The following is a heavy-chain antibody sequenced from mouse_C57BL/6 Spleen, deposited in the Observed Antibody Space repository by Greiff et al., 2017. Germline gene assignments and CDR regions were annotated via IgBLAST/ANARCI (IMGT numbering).Heavy chain of an antibody. J-gene: IGHJ2*01. CDR2: IYPSDSET. CDR3: AIYYYGSSYFDY. D-gene: IGHD1-1*01. CDR1: GYTFTSYW. Sequence: QVQLQQPGAELVRPGSSVKLSCKASGYTFTSYWMDWVKQRPGQGLEWIGNIYPSDSETHYNQKFKDKATLTVDKSSSTAYMQLSRLTSEDSAVYYCAIYYYGSSYFDYWGQGTTLTVSS. V-gene: IGHV1-61*01.